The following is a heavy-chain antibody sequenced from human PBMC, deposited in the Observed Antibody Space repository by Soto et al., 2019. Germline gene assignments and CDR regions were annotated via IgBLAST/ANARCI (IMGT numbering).Heavy chain of an antibody. CDR2: IYYTGST. D-gene: IGHD5-18*01. V-gene: IGHV4-59*01. J-gene: IGHJ4*02. CDR3: ARAGYSYATGYYFDS. CDR1: GGSMISYY. Sequence: SETLSLTCTVPGGSMISYYWSWIRQPPGRGLEWIGFIYYTGSTNCIPSLKSRLTMSLHTSRNQFSLNLSSVTAADTAVYYCARAGYSYATGYYFDSWGRGTLVTVSS.